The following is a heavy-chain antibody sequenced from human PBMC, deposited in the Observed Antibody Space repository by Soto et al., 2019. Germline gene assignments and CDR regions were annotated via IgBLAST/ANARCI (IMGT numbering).Heavy chain of an antibody. CDR2: INHSGST. D-gene: IGHD1-1*01. V-gene: IGHV4-34*01. J-gene: IGHJ4*02. CDR1: GGSFSGYY. CDR3: ASGTTSPFDY. Sequence: QVQLQQWGAGLLKPSETLSLTCAVYGGSFSGYYWSWIRQPPGKGLEWIGEINHSGSTNYNPALKSRVTISVDTSKNQFSLKLSSVTAADTAVYYCASGTTSPFDYWGQGTLVTVSS.